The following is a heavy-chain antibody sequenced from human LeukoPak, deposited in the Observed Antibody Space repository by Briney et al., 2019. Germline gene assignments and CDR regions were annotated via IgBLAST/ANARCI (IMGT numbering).Heavy chain of an antibody. CDR1: GGSISSYY. CDR2: IHYTGRT. CDR3: ARGTFGYTNYGSGRVGDYFYYMDV. V-gene: IGHV4-59*01. J-gene: IGHJ6*03. Sequence: SETLSLTCTVSGGSISSYYWGWIRQPPGKGLESIGYIHYTGRTNYNPSLMSRVTLSVDTSKNQFSLKLTSVTAADTAVYYCARGTFGYTNYGSGRVGDYFYYMDVWGKGATVTVSS. D-gene: IGHD3-10*01.